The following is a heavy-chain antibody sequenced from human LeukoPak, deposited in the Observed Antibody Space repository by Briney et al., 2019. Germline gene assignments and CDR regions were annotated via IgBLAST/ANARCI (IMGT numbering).Heavy chain of an antibody. V-gene: IGHV1-69*05. Sequence: SVKVSCKASGGTFSSYAISWVRQPPGQGLEWMGGIIPIFGTANYAQKFQGRVTITTDESTSTAYMELSSLRSEDTAVYYCARDIYDSSGSYFDYWGQGTLVTVSS. CDR1: GGTFSSYA. CDR3: ARDIYDSSGSYFDY. J-gene: IGHJ4*02. D-gene: IGHD3-22*01. CDR2: IIPIFGTA.